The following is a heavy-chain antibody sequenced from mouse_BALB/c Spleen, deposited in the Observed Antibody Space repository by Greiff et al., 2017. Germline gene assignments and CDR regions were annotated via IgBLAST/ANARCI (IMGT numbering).Heavy chain of an antibody. J-gene: IGHJ1*01. CDR1: GFTFTSFG. CDR3: ASSGYGSSYAYWYFDV. CDR2: ISSGSSTI. V-gene: IGHV5-17*02. Sequence: DVQLVESGGGLVQPGGSRKLSCAASGFTFTSFGMHWVRQAPEKGLEWVAYISSGSSTIYYADTVKGRFTISRDNPKNTLFLQMTSLRSEDTAMYYCASSGYGSSYAYWYFDVWGAGTTVTVSS. D-gene: IGHD1-1*01.